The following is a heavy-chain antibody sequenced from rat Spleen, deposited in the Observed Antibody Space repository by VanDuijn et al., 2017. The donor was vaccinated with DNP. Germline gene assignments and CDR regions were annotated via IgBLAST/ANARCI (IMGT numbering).Heavy chain of an antibody. CDR2: ISPSGGST. Sequence: EVKLVESGGGLVQPGRSMKLSCAASGFTFSDYYMAWVRQAPTKGLEWVASISPSGGSTYYRDSVKGRFTVTRDNAKSTLYLQMDSLRSEDTATYYCAREAMGIPDYWGQGVMVTVSS. J-gene: IGHJ2*01. D-gene: IGHD1-7*01. V-gene: IGHV5-25*01. CDR3: AREAMGIPDY. CDR1: GFTFSDYY.